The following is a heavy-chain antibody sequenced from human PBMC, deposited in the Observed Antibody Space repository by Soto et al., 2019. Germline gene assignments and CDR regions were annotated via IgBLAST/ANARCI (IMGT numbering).Heavy chain of an antibody. Sequence: PSETLSLTCTVSGGSISSYYWSWIRQPPGKGLEWIGYIYYSGSTNYNPSLKSRVTISVDTSKNQFSLKLSSVTAADTAVYYCARHPDTAMKFDYWGQGTRVTVSS. V-gene: IGHV4-59*01. D-gene: IGHD5-18*01. CDR2: IYYSGST. J-gene: IGHJ4*02. CDR1: GGSISSYY. CDR3: ARHPDTAMKFDY.